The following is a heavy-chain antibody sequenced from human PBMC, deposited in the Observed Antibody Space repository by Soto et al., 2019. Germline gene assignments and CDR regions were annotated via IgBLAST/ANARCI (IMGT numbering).Heavy chain of an antibody. CDR2: ISISSSTI. CDR1: GFTFSSYN. D-gene: IGHD6-13*01. CDR3: GRGEQQLALRFDP. Sequence: EVQLVESGGGLVQPGGSLRLSCAASGFTFSSYNMNWVRQAPGKGLEWVSYISISSSTIYYADSVKGRFTISRDNAKNSLYLKMNSLRAEDTAVYYCGRGEQQLALRFDPWGQGTLVTVSS. J-gene: IGHJ5*02. V-gene: IGHV3-48*01.